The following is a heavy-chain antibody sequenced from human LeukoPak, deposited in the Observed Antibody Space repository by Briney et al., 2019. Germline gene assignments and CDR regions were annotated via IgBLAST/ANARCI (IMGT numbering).Heavy chain of an antibody. Sequence: GGSLRLSCAASGFTFSDYYMSWIRQAPGKGLEWVSYISSSGSTIYYADSVEGRFTISRDNAKNSLYLQMNSLRAEDTAVYYCARAVGSSWATLNAFDIWGQGTMVTVSS. D-gene: IGHD6-13*01. V-gene: IGHV3-11*01. CDR3: ARAVGSSWATLNAFDI. J-gene: IGHJ3*02. CDR1: GFTFSDYY. CDR2: ISSSGSTI.